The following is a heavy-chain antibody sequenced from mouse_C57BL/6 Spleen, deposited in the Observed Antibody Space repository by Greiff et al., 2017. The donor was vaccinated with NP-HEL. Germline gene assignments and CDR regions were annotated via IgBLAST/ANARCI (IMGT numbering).Heavy chain of an antibody. J-gene: IGHJ2*01. CDR1: GYTFTSYW. CDR2: IDPSDSYT. CDR3: ARGVYGSSLYYFDY. V-gene: IGHV1-69*01. D-gene: IGHD1-1*01. Sequence: QVQLQQPGAELVMPGASVKLSCKASGYTFTSYWMHWVKQRPGQGLEWIGEIDPSDSYTNYNQKFKGKSTLTVDKSSSTAYMQLSSLTSEDSAVDYCARGVYGSSLYYFDYWGQGTTLTVSS.